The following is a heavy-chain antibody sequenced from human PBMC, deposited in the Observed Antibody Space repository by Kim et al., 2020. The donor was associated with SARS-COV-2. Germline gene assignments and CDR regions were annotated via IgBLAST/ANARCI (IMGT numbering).Heavy chain of an antibody. CDR2: IYDSGST. D-gene: IGHD4-4*01. Sequence: SETLSLTCTVSGGSLSSTSYCWGWIRQPPGQGLEWIGNIYDSGSTYFNPSLKSRVTLSVDTSKNQFSLKLTSVTAADTAVYYCARLTVTPLSTGDYFHFYGMDVWGQGTTVTVSS. CDR1: GGSLSSTSYC. CDR3: ARLTVTPLSTGDYFHFYGMDV. J-gene: IGHJ6*02. V-gene: IGHV4-39*07.